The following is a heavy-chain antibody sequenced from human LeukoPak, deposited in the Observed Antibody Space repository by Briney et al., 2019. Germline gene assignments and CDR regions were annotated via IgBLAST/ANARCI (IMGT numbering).Heavy chain of an antibody. V-gene: IGHV3-72*01. D-gene: IGHD3-10*02. CDR3: AELGITMIGGV. J-gene: IGHJ6*04. Sequence: GGSLRLSCATSGFTINDHYLGWVRQAPGKGLEWVGRTKNRANRYTTEYAASVKGRFTISRDDSKNSLRLQMNSLRAEDTAVYYCAELGITMIGGVWGKGTTVTISS. CDR2: TKNRANRYTT. CDR1: GFTINDHY.